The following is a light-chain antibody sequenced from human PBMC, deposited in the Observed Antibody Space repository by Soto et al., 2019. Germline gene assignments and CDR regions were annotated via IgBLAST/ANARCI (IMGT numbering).Light chain of an antibody. CDR3: QQRSNWQGAT. J-gene: IGKJ4*01. Sequence: EIVVTQSPATLSLSPGERATLSCRASQSVSSYLAWYQQKPGQAPRLLIYDASNRATGIPARFSGSASGTDFTLNISSLEPEDFAVYYCQQRSNWQGATFGGGTKVEIK. CDR1: QSVSSY. V-gene: IGKV3-11*01. CDR2: DAS.